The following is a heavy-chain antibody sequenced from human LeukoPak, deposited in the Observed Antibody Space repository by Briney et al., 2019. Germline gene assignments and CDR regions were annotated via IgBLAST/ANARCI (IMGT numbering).Heavy chain of an antibody. CDR2: ISAYNGNT. Sequence: ASVKVSCKASGYTSSSYGITWVRQAPGQGLEWMGWISAYNGNTNYAQKLQGRVTMTTDTSTSTAYMELRSLRSDDTAVYYCARDYYDFWSGYSGVNWFDPWGQGTLVTVSS. V-gene: IGHV1-18*01. D-gene: IGHD3-3*01. CDR3: ARDYYDFWSGYSGVNWFDP. CDR1: GYTSSSYG. J-gene: IGHJ5*02.